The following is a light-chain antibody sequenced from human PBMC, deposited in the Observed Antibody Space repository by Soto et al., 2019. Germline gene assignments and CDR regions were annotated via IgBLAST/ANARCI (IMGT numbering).Light chain of an antibody. CDR1: QSVSSSY. CDR3: QQYGSSPVT. V-gene: IGKV3-20*01. J-gene: IGKJ1*01. CDR2: GAS. Sequence: EIVLTQSPGTLSLSPGERSTLSFSASQSVSSSYLAWYQRKPGQAPRLLIYGASSRATGIRDRFSGSGSGTDFSLTISRLEPEDFAVYYCQQYGSSPVTFGQGTKVDIK.